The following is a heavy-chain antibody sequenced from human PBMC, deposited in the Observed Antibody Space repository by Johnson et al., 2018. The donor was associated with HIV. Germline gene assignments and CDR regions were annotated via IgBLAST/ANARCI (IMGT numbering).Heavy chain of an antibody. Sequence: QVQLVESGGGLVQPGGSLRLSCAASGFTFSSYAMSWVRQAPGKGLELVAVISYDGSNKYYADSVKGRFTISRDNSKNTLYLQMNSLRAEDTAFYYCARGVFYSDSSGDTNLANVIAFETWGQGTMVTVSS. D-gene: IGHD3-22*01. CDR3: ARGVFYSDSSGDTNLANVIAFET. CDR1: GFTFSSYA. J-gene: IGHJ3*02. V-gene: IGHV3-30-3*01. CDR2: ISYDGSNK.